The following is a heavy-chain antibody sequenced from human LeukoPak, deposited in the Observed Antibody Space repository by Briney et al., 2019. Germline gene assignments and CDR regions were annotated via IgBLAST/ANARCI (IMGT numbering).Heavy chain of an antibody. CDR2: ITYDGNKK. CDR1: GFTFSNYA. V-gene: IGHV3-30*18. J-gene: IGHJ4*02. Sequence: GGSLRLSCAASGFTFSNYAMHWVRQAPGKGLEWVAVITYDGNKKYYADSVKGRFTISRDNSKNTLHLQMTSLRTEDTAVYYCAKGAGEGYNDYWGQGTLVTVS. D-gene: IGHD5-24*01. CDR3: AKGAGEGYNDY.